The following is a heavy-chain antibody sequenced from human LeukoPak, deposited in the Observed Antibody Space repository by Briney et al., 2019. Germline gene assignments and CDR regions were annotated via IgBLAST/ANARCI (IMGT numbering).Heavy chain of an antibody. D-gene: IGHD3-10*01. Sequence: PGGSXRLSCAASGFTFSNYGMHWVRQAPGKGXXXXXVIAYDGRNKYYAXSVXXRFXISRDNFENTVHLQMTSLRAEDTAVYYCAKDGEELWFYGMDVWGQGTTVTVSS. CDR3: AKDGEELWFYGMDV. CDR2: IAYDGRNK. CDR1: GFTFSNYG. J-gene: IGHJ6*02. V-gene: IGHV3-30*18.